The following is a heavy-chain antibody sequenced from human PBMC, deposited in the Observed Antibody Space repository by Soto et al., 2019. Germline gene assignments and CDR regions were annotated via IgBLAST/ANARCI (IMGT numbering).Heavy chain of an antibody. CDR3: VRDRGYPDSFDV. Sequence: GGSLRLSCAASGYTFSPFWMHWVRQAPGKGLVWVSHINSDGSTIVYADSVKGQFTISRDNAKNTLYLQMNSLKAEDTAVYYCVRDRGYPDSFDVWGRGTMVTVSS. J-gene: IGHJ3*01. CDR2: INSDGSTI. D-gene: IGHD3-10*01. V-gene: IGHV3-74*01. CDR1: GYTFSPFW.